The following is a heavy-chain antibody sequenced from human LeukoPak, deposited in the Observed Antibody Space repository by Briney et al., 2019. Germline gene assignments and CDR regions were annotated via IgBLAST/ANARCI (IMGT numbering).Heavy chain of an antibody. V-gene: IGHV3-9*03. CDR1: GFTFDDYA. Sequence: PGGSLRLSCAASGFTFDDYAMHWVRQAPGKGLEWVSGISWNSDSIVYADSVKGRFTISRDNAKNSLYLQMNSLRSEDMALYYCVKDKTDFWSGYFDYWGQGTLVTVSS. J-gene: IGHJ4*02. D-gene: IGHD3-3*01. CDR2: ISWNSDSI. CDR3: VKDKTDFWSGYFDY.